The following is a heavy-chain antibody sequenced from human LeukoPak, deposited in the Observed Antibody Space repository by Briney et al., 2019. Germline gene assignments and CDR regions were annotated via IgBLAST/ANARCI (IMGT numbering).Heavy chain of an antibody. CDR2: IYPRDGST. Sequence: ASVKVSCKASGYTFITYDINWVRQAPGQGLEWMGMIYPRDGSTSYAQKFQGRVTVTRDTSTSTVHMELSGLRSEDTAVYYCARDQEAFDYWGQGTLVTVSS. V-gene: IGHV1-46*01. CDR3: ARDQEAFDY. J-gene: IGHJ4*02. CDR1: GYTFITYD.